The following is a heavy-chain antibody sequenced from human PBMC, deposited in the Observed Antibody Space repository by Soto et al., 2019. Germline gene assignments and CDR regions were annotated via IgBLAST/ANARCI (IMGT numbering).Heavy chain of an antibody. D-gene: IGHD6-13*01. CDR1: GYTFTSYG. Sequence: ASVKVSCKASGYTFTSYGISWVRQAPGQGLEWMGWISAYNGNTNYAQKLQGRVTMTTDTSTSTAYMGLRSLRSDDTAVYYCAAAAAGTRRLGYWGQGTLVTASS. CDR2: ISAYNGNT. V-gene: IGHV1-18*04. J-gene: IGHJ4*02. CDR3: AAAAAGTRRLGY.